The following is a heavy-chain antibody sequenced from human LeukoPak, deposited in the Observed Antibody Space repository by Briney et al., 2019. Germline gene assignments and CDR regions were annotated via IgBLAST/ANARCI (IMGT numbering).Heavy chain of an antibody. D-gene: IGHD6-6*01. CDR1: GGSFSGYY. V-gene: IGHV4-34*01. J-gene: IGHJ4*02. CDR3: ARALAARRRFDY. Sequence: KPSETLSLTCAVYGGSFSGYYWSWIRQPPGKGLEWIGEINHSGSTNYNPSLKSRVTISVDTSKNQFSLKLSSVTAADTAVYYCARALAARRRFDYWGQGTLVTVSS. CDR2: INHSGST.